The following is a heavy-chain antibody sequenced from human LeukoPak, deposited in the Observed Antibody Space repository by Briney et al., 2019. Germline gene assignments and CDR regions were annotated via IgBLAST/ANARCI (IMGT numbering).Heavy chain of an antibody. CDR2: IYHSGST. V-gene: IGHV4-34*01. J-gene: IGHJ4*02. CDR1: GGSFSGYY. Sequence: RASETLSLTCAVYGGSFSGYYWSWIRQPPGKGLEWIGEIYHSGSTNYNPSLKSRVTISVDKSKNQFSLNLSSVTAADTAVYYCARDRRYYDSSAYIRGFDYWGQGTLVTVSS. CDR3: ARDRRYYDSSAYIRGFDY. D-gene: IGHD3-22*01.